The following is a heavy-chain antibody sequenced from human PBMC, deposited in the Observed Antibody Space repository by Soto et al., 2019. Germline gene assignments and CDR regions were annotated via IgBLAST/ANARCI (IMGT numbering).Heavy chain of an antibody. D-gene: IGHD6-13*01. J-gene: IGHJ6*02. CDR1: GFTFSSHG. CDR3: AKDRQQQLDRIYYYYYGMDV. CDR2: ISYDGSNK. Sequence: GGSLRLSCAASGFTFSSHGMHWVRQAPGKGLEWVAVISYDGSNKYYADSVKGRFTISRDNSKNTLYLQMNSLRAEDTAVYYCAKDRQQQLDRIYYYYYGMDVWGQGTTVTVSS. V-gene: IGHV3-30*18.